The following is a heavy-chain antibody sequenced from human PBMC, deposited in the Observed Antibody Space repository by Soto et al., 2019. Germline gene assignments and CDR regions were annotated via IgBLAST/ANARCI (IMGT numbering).Heavy chain of an antibody. D-gene: IGHD2-2*01. CDR3: ARMIVVPAAKVKNPQYYYHGMDV. CDR1: GYTFTSYG. V-gene: IGHV1-18*01. CDR2: ISAYNGNT. J-gene: IGHJ6*02. Sequence: ASVKVSCKASGYTFTSYGISWVRQAPGQGLEWMGWISAYNGNTNYAQKLQGRVTMTTDTSTSTAYMELSSLRSEDTAVYYCARMIVVPAAKVKNPQYYYHGMDVWGQGTTVTVSS.